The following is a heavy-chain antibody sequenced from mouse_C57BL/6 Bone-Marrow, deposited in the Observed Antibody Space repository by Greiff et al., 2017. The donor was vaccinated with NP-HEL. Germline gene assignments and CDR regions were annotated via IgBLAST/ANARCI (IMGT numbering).Heavy chain of an antibody. V-gene: IGHV1-64*01. Sequence: VQLQQSGAELVKPGASVKLSCKASGYTFTSYWMHWVKQRPGQGLEWIGMIHPNSGSTNYNEKFKSKATLTVDKSSSTAYMQLSSLTSEDSAVYYCARGTIYYGNYFIFDYWGQGTTLTVSS. CDR1: GYTFTSYW. D-gene: IGHD2-1*01. CDR3: ARGTIYYGNYFIFDY. J-gene: IGHJ2*01. CDR2: IHPNSGST.